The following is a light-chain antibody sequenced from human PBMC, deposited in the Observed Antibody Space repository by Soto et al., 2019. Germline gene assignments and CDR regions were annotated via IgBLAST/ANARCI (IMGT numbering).Light chain of an antibody. CDR3: QQYNSYPIT. CDR2: KAS. Sequence: DIQMTQSPSTLSASVGDRVTITCRASQSISSWLAWYQQKPGKAPKLLIYKASSLESGVPSRFSGSGSGTEFTLTISRLQPDDFATYYCQQYNSYPITFGPGTKVDIK. CDR1: QSISSW. V-gene: IGKV1-5*03. J-gene: IGKJ3*01.